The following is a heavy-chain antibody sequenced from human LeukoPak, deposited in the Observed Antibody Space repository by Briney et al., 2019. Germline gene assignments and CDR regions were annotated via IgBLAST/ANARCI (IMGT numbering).Heavy chain of an antibody. CDR2: IYPGDSDI. Sequence: GESLKISCKGSGYSFTSYWIGWVRQMPGKGLGWMGIIYPGDSDIRYSPSFQGQVTISADKSISTAYLQWSSLKASDTAMYYCARSRGIVPFGDPLTSDYWGQGTLVTVSS. CDR1: GYSFTSYW. CDR3: ARSRGIVPFGDPLTSDY. J-gene: IGHJ4*02. V-gene: IGHV5-51*01. D-gene: IGHD3-10*01.